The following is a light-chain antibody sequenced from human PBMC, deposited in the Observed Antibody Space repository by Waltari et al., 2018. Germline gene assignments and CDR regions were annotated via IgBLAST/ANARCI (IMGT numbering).Light chain of an antibody. Sequence: EIVLTQSPAMLSLSPGERATLSCRASQNIRSYVAWYQQKPGQDPRLLIHDASNRATGIPARFSGSGSGTDFTLTISSLEPEDFAVYYCQQSYSWPLTFDGGTKVEI. V-gene: IGKV3-11*01. J-gene: IGKJ4*01. CDR2: DAS. CDR1: QNIRSY. CDR3: QQSYSWPLT.